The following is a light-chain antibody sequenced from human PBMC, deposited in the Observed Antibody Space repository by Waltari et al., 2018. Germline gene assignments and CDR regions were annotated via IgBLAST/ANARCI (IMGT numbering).Light chain of an antibody. CDR1: QSVLYSSNNKNY. V-gene: IGKV4-1*01. Sequence: DIVMTQSPDSLAVSLGERGTINCKSSQSVLYSSNNKNYLSWYQQKPGQPPKLLIYWASTRESGVPDRLSGSGSGTDFTLTISSLQAEDVAFYYCHQYYNIPFTFGPGTKVDIK. CDR2: WAS. CDR3: HQYYNIPFT. J-gene: IGKJ3*01.